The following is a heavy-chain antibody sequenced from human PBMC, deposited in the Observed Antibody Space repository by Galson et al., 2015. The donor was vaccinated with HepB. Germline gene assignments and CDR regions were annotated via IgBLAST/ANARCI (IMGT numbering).Heavy chain of an antibody. CDR1: GGSFSGYY. Sequence: TLSLTCAVYGGSFSGYYWSWIRQPPGKGLEWIGEINHSGSTNYNPSLKSRVTISVDTSKNQFSLKLSSVTAADTAVYYCARRVTTYNLGGSGWEKIDYWGQGTLVTVSS. V-gene: IGHV4-34*01. CDR3: ARRVTTYNLGGSGWEKIDY. J-gene: IGHJ4*02. CDR2: INHSGST. D-gene: IGHD4-11*01.